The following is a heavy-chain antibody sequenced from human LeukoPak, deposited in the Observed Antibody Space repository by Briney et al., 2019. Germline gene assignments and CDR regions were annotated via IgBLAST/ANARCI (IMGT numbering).Heavy chain of an antibody. D-gene: IGHD3-10*01. CDR3: ARVVSGFDY. J-gene: IGHJ4*02. CDR2: ISSSSTI. V-gene: IGHV3-48*01. Sequence: GGSLRLSCAASGFTFSSYSMNWVRQAPGKGLEWVSYISSSSTIYYADSVKGRFTISRDNAKNSLYLQMNSLRAEDTAVYYCARVVSGFDYWGQGTLVTVSS. CDR1: GFTFSSYS.